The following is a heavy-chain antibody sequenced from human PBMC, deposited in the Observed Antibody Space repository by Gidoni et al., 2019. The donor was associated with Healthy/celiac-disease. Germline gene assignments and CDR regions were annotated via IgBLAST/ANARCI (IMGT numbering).Heavy chain of an antibody. V-gene: IGHV4-34*01. CDR1: GGSFSGYY. J-gene: IGHJ4*02. CDR2: INHSGST. Sequence: QVQLQQWGAGLLKPSETLSLTCAVYGGSFSGYYWSWIRQPPGKGLEWIGEINHSGSTNYNPSLKSRVTISVDTSKNQFSLKLSSVTAADTAVYYCARVFRGIAVAGTPPALDYWGQGTLVTVSS. D-gene: IGHD6-19*01. CDR3: ARVFRGIAVAGTPPALDY.